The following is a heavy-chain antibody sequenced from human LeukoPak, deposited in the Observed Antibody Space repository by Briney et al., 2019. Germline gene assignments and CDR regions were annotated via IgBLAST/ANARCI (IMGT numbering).Heavy chain of an antibody. D-gene: IGHD3-10*01. V-gene: IGHV3-48*03. CDR1: GFTFSSYE. CDR3: ARDTPIDYYGSGSYSFDY. J-gene: IGHJ4*02. CDR2: ISSSGSTI. Sequence: HPGGSLRLSCAASGFTFSSYEMNWVRQAPGKGLEWVSYISSSGSTIYYADSVKGRFTISRDNAKNSRYLQMNSLRAEDTAVYYCARDTPIDYYGSGSYSFDYWGQGTLVTVSS.